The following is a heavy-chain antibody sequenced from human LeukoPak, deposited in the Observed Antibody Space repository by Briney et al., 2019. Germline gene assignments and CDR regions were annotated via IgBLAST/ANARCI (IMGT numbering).Heavy chain of an antibody. V-gene: IGHV3-48*04. CDR2: IGRGI. D-gene: IGHD6-13*01. Sequence: GGSLRLSCAASGFTFSSYSMNWVRQAPGKGLEWVSHIGRGITYADSVKGRFTISRDNAKNSVYLQMNSLRAEDTAVYYCARGGIAAAPGFDYWGQGTLVTVSS. CDR3: ARGGIAAAPGFDY. J-gene: IGHJ4*02. CDR1: GFTFSSYS.